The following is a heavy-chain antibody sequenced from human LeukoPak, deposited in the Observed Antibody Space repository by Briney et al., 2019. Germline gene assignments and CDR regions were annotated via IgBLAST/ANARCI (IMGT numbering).Heavy chain of an antibody. J-gene: IGHJ4*02. CDR2: VSTDGSST. V-gene: IGHV3-74*01. CDR1: GFTFSTYW. Sequence: GGSLRLSCAASGFTFSTYWMHWVRQAPGKGLVWVSRVSTDGSSTGYADSVKGRFTISRDNSKDMLYLQMNSLRAEDTAVYYCAKFVSGTYHYFDYWGQGTLVTVSS. D-gene: IGHD3-16*02. CDR3: AKFVSGTYHYFDY.